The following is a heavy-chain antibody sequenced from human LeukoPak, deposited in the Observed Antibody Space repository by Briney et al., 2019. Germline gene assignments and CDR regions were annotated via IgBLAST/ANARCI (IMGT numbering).Heavy chain of an antibody. CDR1: GFTFSSYS. Sequence: GGSLRLSCAASGFTFSSYSMHWVRQAPGKGLEWVAVISDDGSKKSYADSVKGRFTVSRDNSKNTLYLQMNSPRVEDTAVYYRAREGGYCSSTTCYFDSWGQGTLVTVSS. CDR2: ISDDGSKK. CDR3: AREGGYCSSTTCYFDS. D-gene: IGHD2-2*01. J-gene: IGHJ4*02. V-gene: IGHV3-30-3*01.